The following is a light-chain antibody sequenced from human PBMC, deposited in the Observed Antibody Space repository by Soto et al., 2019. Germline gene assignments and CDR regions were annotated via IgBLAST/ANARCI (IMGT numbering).Light chain of an antibody. CDR1: QSISSSY. Sequence: ENVLTQSPGTLSLSPGERATLSCRASQSISSSYLAWYQQKPGQTPRLLIYHASNRATGIPDRFSGSGSGTDFTLTISRLEPEDFAVYYCQQYGDSLHTFGGGTKVEIK. CDR2: HAS. J-gene: IGKJ4*01. CDR3: QQYGDSLHT. V-gene: IGKV3-20*01.